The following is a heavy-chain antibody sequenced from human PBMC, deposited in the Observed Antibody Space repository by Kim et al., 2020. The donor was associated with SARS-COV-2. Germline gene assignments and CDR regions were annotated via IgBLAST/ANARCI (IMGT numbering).Heavy chain of an antibody. CDR1: GYTFTSYY. CDR2: INPSGGST. V-gene: IGHV1-46*01. Sequence: ASVKVSCKASGYTFTSYYMHWVRQAPGQGLEWMGIINPSGGSTSYAQKFQGRVTMTRDTSTSTVYMELSSLRSEDTAVYYCARTANSLAYDFWSGYGYWGQGTLVTVSS. J-gene: IGHJ4*02. D-gene: IGHD3-3*01. CDR3: ARTANSLAYDFWSGYGY.